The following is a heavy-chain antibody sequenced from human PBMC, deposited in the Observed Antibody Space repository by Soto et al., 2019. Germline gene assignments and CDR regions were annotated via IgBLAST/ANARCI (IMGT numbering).Heavy chain of an antibody. Sequence: QLQLQESGSGLVKPSQTLSLTCAVSGGSISSGGYSWSWIRQPPGKGLEWIGYIYHSGSTYYNPSLKSRVTISVDRSKNQFSLKLSSVTAADTAVYYCAREGRYFVSGAFDIWGQGTMVTVSS. D-gene: IGHD3-9*01. CDR2: IYHSGST. J-gene: IGHJ3*02. V-gene: IGHV4-30-2*01. CDR1: GGSISSGGYS. CDR3: AREGRYFVSGAFDI.